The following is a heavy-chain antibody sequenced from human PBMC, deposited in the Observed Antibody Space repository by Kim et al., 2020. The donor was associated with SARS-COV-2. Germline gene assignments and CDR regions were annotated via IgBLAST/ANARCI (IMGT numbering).Heavy chain of an antibody. Sequence: GGSLRLSCAASGFTFSSYAMSWVRQAPGKGLEWVSAISGSGGSTYYADSVKGRFTISRDNSKNTLYLQMNSLRAEDTAVYYCAKVLGSDWIGIAAEEYYFDYWGQGTLVTVSS. CDR3: AKVLGSDWIGIAAEEYYFDY. V-gene: IGHV3-23*01. J-gene: IGHJ4*02. D-gene: IGHD6-13*01. CDR1: GFTFSSYA. CDR2: ISGSGGST.